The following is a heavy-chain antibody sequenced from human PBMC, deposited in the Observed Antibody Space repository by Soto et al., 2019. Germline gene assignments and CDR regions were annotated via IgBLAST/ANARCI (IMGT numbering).Heavy chain of an antibody. CDR3: VQGASTAHQPLDS. CDR1: GFFFRNFG. CDR2: ISGDGNDK. V-gene: IGHV3-30*03. D-gene: IGHD1-26*01. J-gene: IGHJ4*02. Sequence: QVQLVESGGGVVQPGRSLRLSCAASGFFFRNFGMHWVRRAPGKGLEWVAAISGDGNDKYYPDSMKGRFTISRDNFNNPLYLQLNSLRPEDAAVYHCVQGASTAHQPLDSWGQGVLVTVSS.